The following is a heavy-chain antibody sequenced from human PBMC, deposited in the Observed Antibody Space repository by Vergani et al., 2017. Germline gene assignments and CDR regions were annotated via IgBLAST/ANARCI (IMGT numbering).Heavy chain of an antibody. CDR2: INWNSETI. V-gene: IGHV3-9*01. D-gene: IGHD3-16*01. CDR3: AKEGGGFDY. J-gene: IGHJ4*02. CDR1: GFTFDDYA. Sequence: QLVESGGGLVQPGRSLRLSCAASGFTFDDYAMHWVRQAPGKGLEWVSAINWNSETITYADSVKGRFTISRDNAKNSLSLEMNSLRAEDTAVYYCAKEGGGFDYWGQGTLVTVSS.